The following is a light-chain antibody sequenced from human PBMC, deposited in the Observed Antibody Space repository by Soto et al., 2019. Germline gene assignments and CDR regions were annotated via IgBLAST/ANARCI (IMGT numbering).Light chain of an antibody. V-gene: IGKV3-20*01. Sequence: EVVLTQSPGTLSLSPGERATLSCRASQSLTSSYLAWYQQKPGQAPRLLISGASRRGTGIPDRFSGSGSGTDFTLTISRLEPEDFAVYYCQQYGSSPITFGQGTRLETK. CDR3: QQYGSSPIT. CDR1: QSLTSSY. J-gene: IGKJ5*01. CDR2: GAS.